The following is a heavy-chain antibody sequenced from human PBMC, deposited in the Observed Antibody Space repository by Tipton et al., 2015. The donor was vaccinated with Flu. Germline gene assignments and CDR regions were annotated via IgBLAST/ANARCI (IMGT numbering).Heavy chain of an antibody. CDR1: GDSMSIGGYY. CDR2: IYYSGRS. J-gene: IGHJ4*02. V-gene: IGHV4-31*03. Sequence: TLSLTCSVSGDSMSIGGYYWTWIRQRPGKGLEWIGYIYYSGRSLYTPSLKSRLTISVDKSKNQFSLRLNSVTAADTAVYYCARHSGSRSYPLDYWGQGTLVTVSS. D-gene: IGHD3-10*01. CDR3: ARHSGSRSYPLDY.